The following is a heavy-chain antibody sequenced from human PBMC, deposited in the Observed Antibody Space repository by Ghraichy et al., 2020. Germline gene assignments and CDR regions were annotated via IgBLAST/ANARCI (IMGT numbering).Heavy chain of an antibody. CDR3: ARDPEQDGDYGPSFRD. CDR2: IYYSGST. CDR1: GGSISSYY. D-gene: IGHD4-17*01. V-gene: IGHV4-59*01. Sequence: SQTLSLTCTVSGGSISSYYWSWIRQPPGKGLEWIGYIYYSGSTNYNPSLKSRVTISVDTSKNQFSLKLSSVTAADTAVYYCARDPEQDGDYGPSFRDWGQGTLVTVSS. J-gene: IGHJ4*02.